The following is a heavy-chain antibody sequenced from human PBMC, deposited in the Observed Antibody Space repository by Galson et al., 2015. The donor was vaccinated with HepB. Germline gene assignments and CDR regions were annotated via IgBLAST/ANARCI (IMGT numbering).Heavy chain of an antibody. CDR2: IVPILGIA. J-gene: IGHJ4*02. CDR3: ARVAVAGTFDY. Sequence: SVKVSCKASGGTFSSYAISWVRQAPGQGLEWMGRIVPILGIANYAQKFQGRVTITEDKSTSTAYMELSSLRSEDTAVYYCARVAVAGTFDYWGQGTLVTVSS. V-gene: IGHV1-69*04. D-gene: IGHD6-19*01. CDR1: GGTFSSYA.